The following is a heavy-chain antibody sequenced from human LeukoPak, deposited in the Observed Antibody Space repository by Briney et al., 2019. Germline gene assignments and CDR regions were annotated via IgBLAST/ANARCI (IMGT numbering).Heavy chain of an antibody. V-gene: IGHV3-43*01. CDR2: AGWAGGTT. D-gene: IGHD6-13*01. Sequence: PGGSLRLSCATSGFTFDRYTIHWVRQAPGKGLEWVSLAGWAGGTTYYSDSVKGRFTISRDNAKNSLYLQTNSLRAEDAAVYYCARSSRFIAAAGRSFDYWGQGTLVTVSS. J-gene: IGHJ4*02. CDR1: GFTFDRYT. CDR3: ARSSRFIAAAGRSFDY.